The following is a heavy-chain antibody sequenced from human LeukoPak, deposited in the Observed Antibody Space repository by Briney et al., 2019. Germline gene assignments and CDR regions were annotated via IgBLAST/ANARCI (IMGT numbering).Heavy chain of an antibody. CDR3: ARLRTYGDYALNY. CDR2: IYPGDSDT. Sequence: GESLKISCRGSGYSFNSFWIGWLRQMPGKGLEWMGIIYPGDSDTRYSPSFQGHVAISADKSISTAYLPWSSLQSADSAMYYCARLRTYGDYALNYWGQGTLVTVSS. CDR1: GYSFNSFW. V-gene: IGHV5-51*01. J-gene: IGHJ4*02. D-gene: IGHD4-17*01.